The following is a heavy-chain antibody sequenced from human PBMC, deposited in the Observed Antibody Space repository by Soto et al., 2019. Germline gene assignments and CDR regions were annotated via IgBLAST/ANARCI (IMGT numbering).Heavy chain of an antibody. V-gene: IGHV2-5*02. J-gene: IGHJ5*01. CDR1: GFSLSTTGVG. CDR3: AHTESLVVVPTARPQNWFDS. D-gene: IGHD2-2*01. CDR2: IYWDDDK. Sequence: SGPTLVKPTETLTLTCTFSGFSLSTTGVGVGWIRQPPGKALEWLALIYWDDDKRYSPSLKSRLTITKDTSKSQVVLTMTKMAPVDTATYYCAHTESLVVVPTARPQNWFDSWGQGTLVTVSS.